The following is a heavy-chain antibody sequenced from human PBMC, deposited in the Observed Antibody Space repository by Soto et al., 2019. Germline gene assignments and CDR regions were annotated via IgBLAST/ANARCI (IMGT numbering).Heavy chain of an antibody. V-gene: IGHV3-48*01. J-gene: IGHJ4*02. CDR1: GFTFSTYS. CDR3: ARDKGSSNWHSFDY. Sequence: VQLVESGGGLVQPGGSLTLSCAASGFTFSTYSMNWVRQAPGKGLEWVSYISDISSNIHYADSVKGRFTISRDNDKSSLYLHMNILRAEDTAVYYCARDKGSSNWHSFDYWGQGILVTVSS. CDR2: ISDISSNI. D-gene: IGHD2-2*01.